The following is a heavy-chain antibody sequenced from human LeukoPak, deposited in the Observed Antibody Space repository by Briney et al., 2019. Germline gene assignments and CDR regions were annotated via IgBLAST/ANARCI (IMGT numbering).Heavy chain of an antibody. CDR3: ARDDSADAFDI. D-gene: IGHD2-21*02. Sequence: PGGSLRLSCAASGFTFSSYAMSWVRQAPGKGLEWVANIKQDGSEKYYVDSVKGRFTISRDNAKNSLYLQMNSLRAEDTAVYYCARDDSADAFDIWGQGTMVTVSS. CDR1: GFTFSSYA. V-gene: IGHV3-7*01. J-gene: IGHJ3*02. CDR2: IKQDGSEK.